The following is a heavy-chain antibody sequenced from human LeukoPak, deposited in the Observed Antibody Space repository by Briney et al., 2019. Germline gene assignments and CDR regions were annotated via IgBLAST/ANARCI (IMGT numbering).Heavy chain of an antibody. CDR1: GDTFSSYY. CDR2: INPSGGST. D-gene: IGHD3-22*01. CDR3: AREGYYDSSGGDAFDI. Sequence: ASVTVSCKASGDTFSSYYMHWVRQAPGQGLEWMGIINPSGGSTSYAQKFQGRVTMTRDMSTSTVYMELSSLRSEDTAVYYCAREGYYDSSGGDAFDIWGQGTMVTVSS. J-gene: IGHJ3*02. V-gene: IGHV1-46*01.